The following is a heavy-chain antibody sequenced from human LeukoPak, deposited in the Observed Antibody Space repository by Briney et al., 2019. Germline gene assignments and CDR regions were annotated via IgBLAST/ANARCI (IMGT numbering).Heavy chain of an antibody. CDR1: GFTFSSYA. CDR2: ISYDGSNK. D-gene: IGHD6-19*01. CDR3: ARDLVSHRPLGGYRIGWYWGGEVLSFLESDY. J-gene: IGHJ4*02. V-gene: IGHV3-30-3*01. Sequence: GRSLRLSCAASGFTFSSYAMHWVRQAPGKGLEWVAVISYDGSNKYYADSVKGRFTISRDNSKNTLYLQMNSLRAEDTAVYYCARDLVSHRPLGGYRIGWYWGGEVLSFLESDYWGQGTLVTVSS.